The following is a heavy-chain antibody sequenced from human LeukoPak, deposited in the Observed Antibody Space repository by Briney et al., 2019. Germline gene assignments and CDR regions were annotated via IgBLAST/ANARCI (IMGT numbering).Heavy chain of an antibody. Sequence: SVKVSCKASGGTFSSYAISWVRQAPGQGLEWMGRVIPILGIANYAQKFQGRVTITADKSTSTAYMELSSLRSEDTAVYYCARDVGYCSGGSCYEDMDYWGQGTLVTVSS. CDR1: GGTFSSYA. J-gene: IGHJ4*02. CDR3: ARDVGYCSGGSCYEDMDY. CDR2: VIPILGIA. D-gene: IGHD2-15*01. V-gene: IGHV1-69*04.